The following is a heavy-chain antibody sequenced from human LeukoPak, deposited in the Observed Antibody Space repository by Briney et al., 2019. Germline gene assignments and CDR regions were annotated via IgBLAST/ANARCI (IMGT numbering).Heavy chain of an antibody. J-gene: IGHJ6*03. CDR2: ISNSGSTT. CDR1: GFIFTTYI. CDR3: ARERNFYYMDV. Sequence: GGSLRLSCAASGFIFTTYIMIWVRQAPGKVLEWVSFISNSGSTTYYADSVKGRFTLSRDNAKKSLYLQMNTLRAEDTAVYYCARERNFYYMDVWGKGTRITVSS. V-gene: IGHV3-48*04.